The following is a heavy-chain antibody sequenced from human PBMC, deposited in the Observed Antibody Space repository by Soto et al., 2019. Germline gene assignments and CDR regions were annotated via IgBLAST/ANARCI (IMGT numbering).Heavy chain of an antibody. V-gene: IGHV5-51*01. D-gene: IGHD6-19*01. Sequence: GESLKISCKVSGYSFTNFWLGWVRQMPGKGLEWLGIIYPGDSETRYSPSFQGQVTISADRSTSTAYLQWSSLKASDTAIYYCATQHPLDSSGWYNWGQGTLVTVSS. CDR2: IYPGDSET. J-gene: IGHJ4*02. CDR1: GYSFTNFW. CDR3: ATQHPLDSSGWYN.